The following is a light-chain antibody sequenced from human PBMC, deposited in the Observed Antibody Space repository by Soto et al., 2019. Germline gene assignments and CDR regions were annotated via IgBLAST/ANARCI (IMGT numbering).Light chain of an antibody. Sequence: DIQMTQSPSSLSPSLGDRVTITCRASQSITRYLNWYQQKIGRAPKLLIYGASTLQSGVPSRFSGSGSGTDFTLTISSLQPEDFETYYCQQSYNTPWTFGQGTKVEIK. CDR2: GAS. V-gene: IGKV1-39*01. J-gene: IGKJ1*01. CDR3: QQSYNTPWT. CDR1: QSITRY.